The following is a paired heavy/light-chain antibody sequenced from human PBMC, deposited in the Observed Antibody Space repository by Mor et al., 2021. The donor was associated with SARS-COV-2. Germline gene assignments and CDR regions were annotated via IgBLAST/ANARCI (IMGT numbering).Heavy chain of an antibody. Sequence: QVQLQESGPGLVKPSGTLSLTCAVSGGSISSSNWWSWVRQPPGKGLEWIGEIYHSGSTNYNPSLKSRVTISVDKSKNQFSLKLSSVTAADTAVYYCARGRAAAGLFDYWGQGTLVTVSS. D-gene: IGHD6-13*01. CDR1: GGSISSSNW. CDR2: IYHSGST. V-gene: IGHV4-4*02. J-gene: IGHJ4*02. CDR3: ARGRAAAGLFDY.
Light chain of an antibody. CDR2: GKN. CDR1: SLRRYY. V-gene: IGLV3-19*01. CDR3: NSRDSSGDHQV. J-gene: IGLJ1*01. Sequence: SSELAQDPAVSVALGQTVRITCQGASLRRYYASWYQQKPGQAPLLVIFGKNNRPSGIPDRFSGSSSGNTASLTISGAQAEDEADYYCNSRDSSGDHQVFGTGTKVTVL.